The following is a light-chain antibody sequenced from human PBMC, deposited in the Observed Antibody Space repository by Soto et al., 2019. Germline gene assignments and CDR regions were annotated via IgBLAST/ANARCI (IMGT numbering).Light chain of an antibody. Sequence: EILLTQSPGTLSLSPGERATLSCRASQSVSSRYLAWYQQNPGQAPRLLIYGASSRATGIPDRFSGSGSGTDFTLTITRLEPEDFAVYYCQQYVTSSPRTFGQGTKV. CDR3: QQYVTSSPRT. CDR1: QSVSSRY. CDR2: GAS. J-gene: IGKJ1*01. V-gene: IGKV3-20*01.